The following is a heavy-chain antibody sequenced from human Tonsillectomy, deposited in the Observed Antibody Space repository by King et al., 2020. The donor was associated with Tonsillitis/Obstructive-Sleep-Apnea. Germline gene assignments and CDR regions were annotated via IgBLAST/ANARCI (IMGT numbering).Heavy chain of an antibody. J-gene: IGHJ6*03. Sequence: QLVQSGGGLVQPGRSLRLSCAASGFTFDDYAMHWVRQAPGKGLEWVSGISWNSGSIGYADSVKGRFTISRDNAKNSLYLQMNSLRAEDTALYYCAKEGLAYYDCWSGSRYYYYMDVWGKGTTVTVSS. CDR1: GFTFDDYA. CDR3: AKEGLAYYDCWSGSRYYYYMDV. V-gene: IGHV3-9*01. CDR2: ISWNSGSI. D-gene: IGHD3-3*01.